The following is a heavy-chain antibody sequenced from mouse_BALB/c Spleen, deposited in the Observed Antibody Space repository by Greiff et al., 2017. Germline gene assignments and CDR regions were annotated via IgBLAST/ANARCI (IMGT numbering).Heavy chain of an antibody. D-gene: IGHD2-1*01. Sequence: VQLKESGPGLVKPSQSLSLTCSVTGYSITSGYYWNWIRQFPGNKLEWMGYISYDGSNNYNPSLKNRISITRDTSKNQFFLKLNSVTTEDTATYYCARGDYGNYYAMDYWGQGTSVTVSS. CDR3: ARGDYGNYYAMDY. CDR2: ISYDGSN. J-gene: IGHJ4*01. CDR1: GYSITSGYY. V-gene: IGHV3-6*02.